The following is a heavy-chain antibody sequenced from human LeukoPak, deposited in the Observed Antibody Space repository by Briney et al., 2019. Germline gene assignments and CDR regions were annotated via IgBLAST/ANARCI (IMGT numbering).Heavy chain of an antibody. Sequence: AGVTVSCKDSVYTFTGYYMHWVRLAPGQGLEWMGGINPNSGGTNYAQKFQGRVNMTSDTSISTAYMELSRLRSDDTAVYYCARDRGYCTNGVCYASWFDPWGQGTLVTVSS. CDR1: VYTFTGYY. V-gene: IGHV1-2*02. J-gene: IGHJ5*02. CDR2: INPNSGGT. CDR3: ARDRGYCTNGVCYASWFDP. D-gene: IGHD2-8*01.